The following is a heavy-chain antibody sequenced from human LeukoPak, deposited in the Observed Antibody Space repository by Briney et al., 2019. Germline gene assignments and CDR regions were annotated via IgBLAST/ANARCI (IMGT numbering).Heavy chain of an antibody. J-gene: IGHJ4*02. V-gene: IGHV1-69*04. Sequence: ASVKVSCKASGYTFTSYGISWVRQAPGQGLEWMGRIIPILGIANYAQKFQGRVTITADKSTSTAYMELSSLRSEDTAVYYCARVYCSGGSCYGWVFDYWGQGTLVTVSS. CDR3: ARVYCSGGSCYGWVFDY. CDR2: IIPILGIA. CDR1: GYTFTSYG. D-gene: IGHD2-15*01.